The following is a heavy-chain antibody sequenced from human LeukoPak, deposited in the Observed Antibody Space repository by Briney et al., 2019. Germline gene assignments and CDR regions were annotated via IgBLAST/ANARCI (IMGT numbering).Heavy chain of an antibody. CDR2: MYYSGIP. CDR3: ASNHGRGEAFDY. D-gene: IGHD1-14*01. CDR1: GASLSDYY. Sequence: PSETLSLTCTVSGASLSDYYWSWIRQPPGKRLEGIAYMYYSGIPNYSRSLKSRVTMSADKSNNQVSLTLTSVTAADTAVYYCASNHGRGEAFDYWGRGTLVTVSS. J-gene: IGHJ4*02. V-gene: IGHV4-59*01.